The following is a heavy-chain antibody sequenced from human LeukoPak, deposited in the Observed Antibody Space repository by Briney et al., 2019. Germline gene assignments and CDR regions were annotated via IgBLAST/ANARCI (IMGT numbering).Heavy chain of an antibody. V-gene: IGHV3-7*01. CDR3: ARGARDTIFGAAIRYYYYMDV. CDR2: IKEDGSEK. D-gene: IGHD3-3*01. Sequence: GGSLRLSCAASGFTLSSYWMSWVRQAPGKGLEWVANIKEDGSEKYYVDSVKGRFTISRDNAENSVYLQMNGLRAEDTAVYYCARGARDTIFGAAIRYYYYMDVWGKGTTVTVSS. J-gene: IGHJ6*03. CDR1: GFTLSSYW.